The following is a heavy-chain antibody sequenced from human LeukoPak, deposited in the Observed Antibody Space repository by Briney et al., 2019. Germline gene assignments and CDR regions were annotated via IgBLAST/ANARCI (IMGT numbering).Heavy chain of an antibody. Sequence: GGSLRLSCAASGFTFSSYEINWVRQAPGKGLEWVSYISSSGVTIYYADSVKGRFTVSRDNAKNSLYLQMSSLRVEDTAVYYCARAPSGHYYDGFFDYWGQGALVTVSS. CDR3: ARAPSGHYYDGFFDY. D-gene: IGHD3-16*01. CDR2: ISSSGVTI. J-gene: IGHJ4*02. CDR1: GFTFSSYE. V-gene: IGHV3-48*03.